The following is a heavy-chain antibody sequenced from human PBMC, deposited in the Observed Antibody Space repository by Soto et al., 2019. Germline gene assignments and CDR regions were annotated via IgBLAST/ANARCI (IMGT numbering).Heavy chain of an antibody. CDR2: ISSSSSYI. D-gene: IGHD2-8*01. J-gene: IGHJ6*02. CDR3: ARAARGVLTVYANNPAIHX. CDR1: GFTFSSYS. V-gene: IGHV3-21*01. Sequence: PVGSLILSCAASGFTFSSYSMNWVRQAPGKGLEWVSSISSSSSYIYYAESVKGRFTISRDNAKNSLYLQMNSLRAEDTAVYYCARAARGVLTVYANNPAIHXWGQGTTVTVS.